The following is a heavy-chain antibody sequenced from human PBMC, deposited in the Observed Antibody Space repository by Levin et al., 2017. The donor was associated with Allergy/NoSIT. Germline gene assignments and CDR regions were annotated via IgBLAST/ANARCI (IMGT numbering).Heavy chain of an antibody. CDR3: ARGGYSLYYYYGMDV. CDR2: INSDGNSI. D-gene: IGHD5-12*01. Sequence: GGSLRLSCAVSGFTFSSYWMHWVRQAPGKGLVWVSRINSDGNSISYADSVKDRFTTSRDNAKNTLYLQMNSLRAEDTAVYYCARGGYSLYYYYGMDVWGQGTTVTVSS. J-gene: IGHJ6*02. V-gene: IGHV3-74*01. CDR1: GFTFSSYW.